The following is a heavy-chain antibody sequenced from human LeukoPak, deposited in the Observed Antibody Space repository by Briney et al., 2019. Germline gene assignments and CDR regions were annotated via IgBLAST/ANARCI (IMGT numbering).Heavy chain of an antibody. CDR3: ARRLTQYDCFDP. CDR1: GDSVSSNSVT. CDR2: TYYRSTWYN. J-gene: IGHJ5*02. D-gene: IGHD2-2*01. V-gene: IGHV6-1*01. Sequence: SQTLSHTCAISGDSVSSNSVTWNWIRQSPSRGLEWLGRTYYRSTWYNDYAVSVRGRITVNPDTSKNQFSLHLNSVTPEDTAVYYCARRLTQYDCFDPWGQGILVTVSS.